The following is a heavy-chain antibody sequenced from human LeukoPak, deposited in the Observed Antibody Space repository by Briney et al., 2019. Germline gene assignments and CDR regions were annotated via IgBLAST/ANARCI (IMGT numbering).Heavy chain of an antibody. CDR3: AELEWPRGY. D-gene: IGHD1-7*01. CDR1: GFTLSSYW. CDR2: IKQDGSEK. V-gene: IGHV3-7*01. Sequence: AGGSLRLSCAASGFTLSSYWMSWVRQAPGKGLEWVANIKQDGSEKYYVDSVKGRFTISRDNAKNSLYLQMNSLGAEDTAVYYCAELEWPRGYWGQGTLVTVSS. J-gene: IGHJ4*02.